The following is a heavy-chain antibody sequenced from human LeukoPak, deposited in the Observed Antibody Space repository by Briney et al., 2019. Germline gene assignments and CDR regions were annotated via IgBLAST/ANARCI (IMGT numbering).Heavy chain of an antibody. CDR2: ISTDGSRK. Sequence: PGGSLRLSCAASGFTFSNSAMYRVRHAPGKGLEYVSVISTDGSRKYYADSVKGRFTISRDNSKNTLYLQMGSLRAEDMAVYYCTRGLAISTSGWYDTFYYWGQGALVTVSS. CDR3: TRGLAISTSGWYDTFYY. CDR1: GFTFSNSA. D-gene: IGHD6-19*01. J-gene: IGHJ4*02. V-gene: IGHV3-64*02.